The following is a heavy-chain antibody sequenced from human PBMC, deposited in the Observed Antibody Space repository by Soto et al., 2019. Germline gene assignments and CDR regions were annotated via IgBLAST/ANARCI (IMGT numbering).Heavy chain of an antibody. D-gene: IGHD3-9*01. Sequence: QVQLVQSGAEVKTPGSSVKVSCKASGGTFCSYSINWVRQAPGQGLEWMGRLIPMFGTTDYAQRFQGRVTFTADESTSTASMEVTNLTSEDTAVYYCARAVVLTFTRFYDMDVWGQGTTVTVSS. J-gene: IGHJ6*02. CDR2: LIPMFGTT. V-gene: IGHV1-69*18. CDR1: GGTFCSYS. CDR3: ARAVVLTFTRFYDMDV.